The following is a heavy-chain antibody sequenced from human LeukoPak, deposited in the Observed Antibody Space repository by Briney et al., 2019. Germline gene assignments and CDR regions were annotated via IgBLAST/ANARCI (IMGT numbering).Heavy chain of an antibody. Sequence: GGSLRLSCAASGFTFSNHGMHWVRQAPGKGLEWVAFIHYGGISTNYADSVKGRFTISRDNSRNMLYLQMNSLRAEDTAVYYCAKDLSVSTVFDYWGQGILVTVSS. D-gene: IGHD4-17*01. CDR1: GFTFSNHG. CDR2: IHYGGIST. CDR3: AKDLSVSTVFDY. V-gene: IGHV3-30*02. J-gene: IGHJ4*02.